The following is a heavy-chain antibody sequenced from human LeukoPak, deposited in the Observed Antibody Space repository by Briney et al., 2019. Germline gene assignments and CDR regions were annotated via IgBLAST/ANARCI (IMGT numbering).Heavy chain of an antibody. D-gene: IGHD3-22*01. CDR1: GFTFSSYS. CDR3: AKEGGPSYYDSSGYYYGGANDAFDI. CDR2: ISSSSSYI. V-gene: IGHV3-21*04. Sequence: GGSLRLSCAASGFTFSSYSMNWVRQAPGKGLEWVSSISSSSSYIYYADSVKGRFTISRDNSKNTLYLQMNSLRAEDTAVYYCAKEGGPSYYDSSGYYYGGANDAFDIWGQGTMVTVSS. J-gene: IGHJ3*02.